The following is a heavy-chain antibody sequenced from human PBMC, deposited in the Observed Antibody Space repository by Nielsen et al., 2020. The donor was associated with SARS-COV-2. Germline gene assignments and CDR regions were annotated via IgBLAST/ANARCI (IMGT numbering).Heavy chain of an antibody. Sequence: GGSLRLSCAASGFTFRSYAMSWVRQAPGKGLVWVSRIHSDGRSTSFADSVKGRFTISRDNAKNTLYLQMNSLRAEDTAVYYCARDPGLDYFDYWGQGTLVTVSS. V-gene: IGHV3-74*01. D-gene: IGHD6-6*01. CDR3: ARDPGLDYFDY. J-gene: IGHJ4*02. CDR2: IHSDGRST. CDR1: GFTFRSYA.